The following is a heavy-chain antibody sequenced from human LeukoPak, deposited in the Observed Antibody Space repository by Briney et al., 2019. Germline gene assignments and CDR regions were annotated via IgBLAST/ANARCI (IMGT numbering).Heavy chain of an antibody. CDR1: GFTVSSNY. J-gene: IGHJ6*03. D-gene: IGHD3-10*01. CDR3: ARGGSGSFYYYYYMDV. CDR2: IYSGGST. Sequence: PGGSLRLSCAASGFTVSSNYMSWVRQAPGKGLEWVSVIYSGGSTYYADSVKGRFTISRDNSKNTLYLQMNSLRAEDTAVYYCARGGSGSFYYYYYMDVWGKGTTVTVSS. V-gene: IGHV3-66*01.